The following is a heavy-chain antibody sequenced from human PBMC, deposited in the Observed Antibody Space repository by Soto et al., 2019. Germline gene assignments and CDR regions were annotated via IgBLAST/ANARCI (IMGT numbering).Heavy chain of an antibody. V-gene: IGHV4-59*01. Sequence: QVQLQESGPGLVKPSETLSLTCTVSGGSISPYYWNWIRQPPGKGLEWLGYIYYSWIANYNPSVNSRVTISLDTAKNQFSLKLSSVTAADTAVYYWAREAQDFSYGMDVWGQGTTVTVSS. J-gene: IGHJ6*02. CDR3: AREAQDFSYGMDV. CDR2: IYYSWIA. CDR1: GGSISPYY.